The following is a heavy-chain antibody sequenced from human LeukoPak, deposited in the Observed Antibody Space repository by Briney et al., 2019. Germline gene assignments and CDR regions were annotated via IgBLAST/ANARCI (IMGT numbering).Heavy chain of an antibody. V-gene: IGHV4-59*11. CDR1: GGSISSHY. CDR3: ARVSGSSSGYYFDY. J-gene: IGHJ4*02. CDR2: IYYSGST. D-gene: IGHD6-6*01. Sequence: SETLSLTCTVSGGSISSHYWSWIRQPPGKGLEWIGYIYYSGSTNYNPSLKSRVTISVDTSKYQFSLKLSSVTAADTAVYYCARVSGSSSGYYFDYWGQGTLVTVSS.